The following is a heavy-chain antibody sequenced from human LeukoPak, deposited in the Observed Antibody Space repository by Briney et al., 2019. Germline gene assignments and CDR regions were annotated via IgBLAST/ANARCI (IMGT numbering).Heavy chain of an antibody. CDR2: IYYSGGNT. CDR1: EFMFSNFA. Sequence: GGSLRLSCAASEFMFSNFAMSWVRQAPGKGLEWVSTIYYSGGNTYSADSVKGRFTISRDNAKNTLYLQMNSLRAEDTAVYYCAKDQGQAVVPRRFDNWGQGTLVTVSS. CDR3: AKDQGQAVVPRRFDN. D-gene: IGHD2-2*01. V-gene: IGHV3-23*01. J-gene: IGHJ4*02.